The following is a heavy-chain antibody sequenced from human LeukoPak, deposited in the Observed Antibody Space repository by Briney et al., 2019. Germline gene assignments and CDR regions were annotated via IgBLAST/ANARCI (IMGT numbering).Heavy chain of an antibody. Sequence: SETLSLTCAVYGGSFSGYYWSWIRQPPGKGLEWIEEINHSGSTNYNPSLKSRVTISVDTSKNQFSLKLSSVTAADTAVYYCARGSVEGITMVRGVMTGMDVWGQGTTVTVSS. CDR1: GGSFSGYY. D-gene: IGHD3-10*01. CDR3: ARGSVEGITMVRGVMTGMDV. J-gene: IGHJ6*02. CDR2: INHSGST. V-gene: IGHV4-34*01.